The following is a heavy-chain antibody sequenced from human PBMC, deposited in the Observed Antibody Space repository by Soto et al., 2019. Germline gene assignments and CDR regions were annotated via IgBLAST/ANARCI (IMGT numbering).Heavy chain of an antibody. J-gene: IGHJ6*02. CDR3: ARDFVGIAAGTVYYGMDV. CDR2: INPNSGGT. CDR1: GYTFTGYY. Sequence: GASVKVSCKASGYTFTGYYMHWVRQAPGQGLEWMGWINPNSGGTNYAQKFQGWVTMTRDTSISTAYMELSRLRSDDTAVYYCARDFVGIAAGTVYYGMDVWGQGTTVTVSS. V-gene: IGHV1-2*04. D-gene: IGHD6-13*01.